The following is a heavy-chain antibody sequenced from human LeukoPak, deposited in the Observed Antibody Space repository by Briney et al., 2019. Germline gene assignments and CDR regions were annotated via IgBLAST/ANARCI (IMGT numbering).Heavy chain of an antibody. CDR3: ARDVVVVPAAIHYGMDV. CDR2: INHSGGT. J-gene: IGHJ6*02. Sequence: SETLSLTCAVYRGSFSDYFWGCIRQPPGKGRGGIGEINHSGGTYCNPSPKSRVTISVDTSKNQFSLNLSSVTAADTAVYYCARDVVVVPAAIHYGMDVWGQGTTVTVSS. CDR1: RGSFSDYF. D-gene: IGHD2-2*01. V-gene: IGHV4-34*01.